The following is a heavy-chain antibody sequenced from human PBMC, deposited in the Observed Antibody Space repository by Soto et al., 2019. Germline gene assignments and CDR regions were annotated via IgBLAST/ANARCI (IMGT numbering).Heavy chain of an antibody. D-gene: IGHD4-17*01. CDR2: IKQDGSEK. J-gene: IGHJ4*02. CDR1: GFTFSLYW. CDR3: ARDYYGDYDEYYFDY. V-gene: IGHV3-7*01. Sequence: GGSLRRSCAASGFTFSLYWMSWVRQAPGKGLEWVANIKQDGSEKYYVDSVKGRFTISRDNAKNSLYLQMNSLRAEDTAVYYCARDYYGDYDEYYFDYWGQGTLVTVSS.